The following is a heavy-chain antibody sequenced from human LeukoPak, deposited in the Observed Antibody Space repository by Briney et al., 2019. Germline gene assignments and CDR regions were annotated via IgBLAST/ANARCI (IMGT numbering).Heavy chain of an antibody. CDR2: ISFNSGRI. V-gene: IGHV3-9*01. CDR1: GFSFDDYA. CDR3: VSNPHGTDHFDY. J-gene: IGHJ4*02. D-gene: IGHD1-26*01. Sequence: GGSLRLSCAASGFSFDDYAMHWVRQAPGKGLKWVSGISFNSGRIDYADSVKGRFTISRGNAKNSLYLQMNSLRPEDTALYYCVSNPHGTDHFDYWGQRSLVTVSS.